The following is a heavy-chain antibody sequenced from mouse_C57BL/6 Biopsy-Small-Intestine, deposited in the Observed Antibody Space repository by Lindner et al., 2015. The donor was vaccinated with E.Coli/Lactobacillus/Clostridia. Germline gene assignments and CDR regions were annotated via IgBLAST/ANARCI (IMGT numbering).Heavy chain of an antibody. J-gene: IGHJ3*01. Sequence: VQLQESGPELVKPGASVKISCKASGYSFTNYYIHWVKQRPGQGLEWIGWIYPGSGNTKYNKKFKGKATLTADTSSSTAYMQLSSLISEDSAVYYCARGDYDWFAYWGQGTLVTVSA. CDR3: ARGDYDWFAY. D-gene: IGHD2-4*01. V-gene: IGHV1-66*01. CDR2: IYPGSGNT. CDR1: GYSFTNYY.